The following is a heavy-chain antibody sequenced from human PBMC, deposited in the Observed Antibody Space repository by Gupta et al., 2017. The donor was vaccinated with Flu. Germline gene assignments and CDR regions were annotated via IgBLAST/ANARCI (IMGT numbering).Heavy chain of an antibody. CDR1: GFTFSSYS. V-gene: IGHV3-48*02. CDR3: ARTSTAMVPTPFDY. Sequence: VQLVESGGGLVQPGGSLRLSCAASGFTFSSYSMNWVRQAPGKGLEWVSYISSSSSTIYYADSVKGRFTISRDNAKNSLYLQMNSLRDEDTAVYYCARTSTAMVPTPFDYWGQGTLVTVSS. CDR2: ISSSSSTI. J-gene: IGHJ4*02. D-gene: IGHD5-18*01.